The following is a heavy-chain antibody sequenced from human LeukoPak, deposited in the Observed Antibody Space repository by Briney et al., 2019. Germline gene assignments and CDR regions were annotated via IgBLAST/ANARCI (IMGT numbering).Heavy chain of an antibody. J-gene: IGHJ4*02. Sequence: PSQTLSLTCTVSGGSISSGSYYWSWIRQPAGRGLEWIGHIYISGSTNYNPSFKSRVIISADTSKNQFSLKLRSVTAADTAVYYCARDFPSGSGSYYNRPGTYYWGQGTLVTVSS. CDR2: IYISGST. V-gene: IGHV4-61*09. D-gene: IGHD3-10*01. CDR1: GGSISSGSYY. CDR3: ARDFPSGSGSYYNRPGTYY.